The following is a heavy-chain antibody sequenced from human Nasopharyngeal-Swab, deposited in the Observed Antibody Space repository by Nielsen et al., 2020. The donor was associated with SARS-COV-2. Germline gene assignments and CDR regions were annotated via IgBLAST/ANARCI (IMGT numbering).Heavy chain of an antibody. CDR3: ARERIAGPLLYYYYYGMDV. CDR1: GGSVSSGSYY. D-gene: IGHD6-13*01. J-gene: IGHJ6*02. V-gene: IGHV4-61*01. Sequence: SETLSLTCTVSGGSVSSGSYYWSWIRQPPGKGLEWIGYIYYSGSTNYNPSLKSRVTISVDTSKNQFSLKLSSVTAADTAVYYCARERIAGPLLYYYYYGMDVWGQGTTVTVSS. CDR2: IYYSGST.